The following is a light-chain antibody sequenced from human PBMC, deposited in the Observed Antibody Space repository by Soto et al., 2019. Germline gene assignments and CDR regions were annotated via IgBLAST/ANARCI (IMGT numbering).Light chain of an antibody. CDR3: QQLNSYPIT. Sequence: DIQLTQSPSFLSASVGDRVTITCRASQGLSSDLAWYQQKPGKAPKLLSYAASTWQSGVPSRFSGSGSGTELTLTISSLQPEDFATYYCQQLNSYPITFGQGTRLEIK. CDR2: AAS. J-gene: IGKJ5*01. CDR1: QGLSSD. V-gene: IGKV1-9*01.